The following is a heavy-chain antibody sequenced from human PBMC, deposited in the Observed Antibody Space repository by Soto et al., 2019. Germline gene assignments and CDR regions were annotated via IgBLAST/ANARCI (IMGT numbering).Heavy chain of an antibody. CDR3: AKGGRLGATDRYYFDY. J-gene: IGHJ4*02. Sequence: EVQLLESGGGLVQPGGSLRLSCAASGFTFSTYAMSWVRQAPGKGLEWVSGISGSGRSTYYADSVKGPFTISRDNSKNTLYLQMNSLRADDTAVYYCAKGGRLGATDRYYFDYWGQGTLVTVSS. V-gene: IGHV3-23*01. CDR1: GFTFSTYA. D-gene: IGHD1-26*01. CDR2: ISGSGRST.